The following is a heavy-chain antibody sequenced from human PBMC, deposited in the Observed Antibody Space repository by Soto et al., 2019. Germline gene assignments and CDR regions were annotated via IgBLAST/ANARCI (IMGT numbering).Heavy chain of an antibody. Sequence: ASVKVSCKASGYTFTGYYMHWVRQAPGQGLEWMGWINPNSGGTNYAQKFQGRVTMTRDTSISTAYMELSRLRSDDTAVYYCARELPLYGSGSYIRFDPWGQGXLVTVYS. CDR2: INPNSGGT. CDR1: GYTFTGYY. D-gene: IGHD3-10*01. J-gene: IGHJ5*02. V-gene: IGHV1-2*02. CDR3: ARELPLYGSGSYIRFDP.